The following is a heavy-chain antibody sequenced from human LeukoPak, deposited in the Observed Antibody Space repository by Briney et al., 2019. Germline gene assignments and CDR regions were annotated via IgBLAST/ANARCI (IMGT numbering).Heavy chain of an antibody. CDR1: GFTFSSYA. Sequence: GGSLKLSCAASGFTFSSYAMTWVRQTPGKGLEWVSAISGSGGYTYYEDSVKGRFTISRDNSKNTLFLHINSLSAEDTAVYYCAAAVNTGRAEHYWGQGTLVTVSS. V-gene: IGHV3-23*01. CDR3: AAAVNTGRAEHY. J-gene: IGHJ4*02. D-gene: IGHD4-17*01. CDR2: ISGSGGYT.